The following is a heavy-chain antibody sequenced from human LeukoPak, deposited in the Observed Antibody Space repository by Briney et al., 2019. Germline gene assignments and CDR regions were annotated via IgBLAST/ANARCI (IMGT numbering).Heavy chain of an antibody. CDR3: ARELSGSYYEFDY. Sequence: GGSLRLSCTAPGFTFGVYAMSWVRQAPGKGLEWVGFIRTKAYGGTTEYAASVKGRFTISRDDSKSIVYLQMNSLKTEDTAVYYCARELSGSYYEFDYWGQGTLVTVSS. V-gene: IGHV3-49*04. CDR2: IRTKAYGGTT. J-gene: IGHJ4*02. D-gene: IGHD1-26*01. CDR1: GFTFGVYA.